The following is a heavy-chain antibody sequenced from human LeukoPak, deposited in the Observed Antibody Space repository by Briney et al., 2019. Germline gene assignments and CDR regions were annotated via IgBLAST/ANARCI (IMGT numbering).Heavy chain of an antibody. CDR1: GFIFSSYW. V-gene: IGHV3-74*01. Sequence: GGSLRLSCAASGFIFSSYWMHWVRHAPGKGLAWVSRINTDGSSTSYADSVKGRFTISRDNAKNTLYLQMNSLRAEDTAVYYCARVAKWELYFDYWGQGTLVTVSS. J-gene: IGHJ4*02. D-gene: IGHD1-26*01. CDR3: ARVAKWELYFDY. CDR2: INTDGSST.